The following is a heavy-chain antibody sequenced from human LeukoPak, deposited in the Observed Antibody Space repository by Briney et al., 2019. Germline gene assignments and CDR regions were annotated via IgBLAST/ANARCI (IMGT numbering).Heavy chain of an antibody. CDR3: ARRNIVVDDAFDI. CDR2: IYHSGST. CDR1: GYSISSGYY. Sequence: SETLSLTCAVSGYSISSGYYWGWIRQPPGKGLEGIGSIYHSGSTYYNPSLKSRVTVSVDTSKNQFSLKLSSVTAADTAVYYCARRNIVVDDAFDIWGQGTMVTVSS. V-gene: IGHV4-38-2*01. D-gene: IGHD2-15*01. J-gene: IGHJ3*02.